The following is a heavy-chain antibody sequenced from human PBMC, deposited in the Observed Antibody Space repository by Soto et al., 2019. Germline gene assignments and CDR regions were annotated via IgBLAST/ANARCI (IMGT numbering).Heavy chain of an antibody. Sequence: SETLSLTCTVSGGSISSSSYYWGWIRQPPGKGLEWIGSIYYSGSTYYNPSLKSRVTISVDTSKNQFSLKLSSVTAADTAVYYCARNYGVRGAFDIWGQGTMVTVS. CDR1: GGSISSSSYY. CDR3: ARNYGVRGAFDI. CDR2: IYYSGST. D-gene: IGHD4-17*01. V-gene: IGHV4-39*01. J-gene: IGHJ3*02.